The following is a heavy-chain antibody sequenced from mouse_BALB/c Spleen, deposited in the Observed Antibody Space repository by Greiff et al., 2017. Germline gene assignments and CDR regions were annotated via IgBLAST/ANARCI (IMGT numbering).Heavy chain of an antibody. J-gene: IGHJ2*01. CDR2: ISNGGGST. V-gene: IGHV5-12-2*01. CDR1: GFTFSSYT. CDR3: ARQKYGNYYFDY. Sequence: EVKLMESGGGLVQPGGSLKLSCAASGFTFSSYTMSWVRQTPEKRLEWVAYISNGGGSTYYPDTVKGRFTISRDNAKNTLYLQMSSLKSEDTAMYYCARQKYGNYYFDYGGQGTTLTVSS. D-gene: IGHD2-10*02.